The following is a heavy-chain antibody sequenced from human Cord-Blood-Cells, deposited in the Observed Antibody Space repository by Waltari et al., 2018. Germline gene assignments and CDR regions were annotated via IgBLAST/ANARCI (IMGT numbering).Heavy chain of an antibody. D-gene: IGHD4-17*01. J-gene: IGHJ4*02. Sequence: QVQLQQWGAGLLKPSETLSLTCAVYGGSFSGYYWSWIRQPPGKGLEWIGEINHSGSTNDNPSVTSRVTIAVDTSKNQFSLKLSSGTAADTAVYYCARTCPTNGDYSYYVDYWGQGTLVTVSS. CDR3: ARTCPTNGDYSYYVDY. CDR2: INHSGST. V-gene: IGHV4-34*01. CDR1: GGSFSGYY.